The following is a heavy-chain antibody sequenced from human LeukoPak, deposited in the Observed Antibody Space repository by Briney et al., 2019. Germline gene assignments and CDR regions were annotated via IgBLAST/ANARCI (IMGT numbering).Heavy chain of an antibody. D-gene: IGHD6-13*01. V-gene: IGHV4-39*01. CDR2: IYYSGST. Sequence: SETLSLTCTVSGGSISSSSYYWGWIRQPPGKGLEWIGSIYYSGSTYYNPSLKSRVTLSVDTSKNPFSLKLSSVTAADTAVYYCARQFSSSWYNLYYYYYYMDVWGKGTTVTVSS. CDR1: GGSISSSSYY. J-gene: IGHJ6*03. CDR3: ARQFSSSWYNLYYYYYYMDV.